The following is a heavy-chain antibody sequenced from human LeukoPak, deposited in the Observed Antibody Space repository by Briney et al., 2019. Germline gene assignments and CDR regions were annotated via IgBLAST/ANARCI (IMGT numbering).Heavy chain of an antibody. CDR1: GYTLTELS. D-gene: IGHD3-10*01. CDR3: ATGVTMVRGVINDY. V-gene: IGHV1-24*01. Sequence: ASVKVSCKVSGYTLTELSMHWVRQAPGKGLEWMGGFDPEDGETIYAQKFQGRVTMTVDTSTDTAYMELSSLRSEDTAVYYCATGVTMVRGVINDYWGQGTLVTVSS. J-gene: IGHJ4*02. CDR2: FDPEDGET.